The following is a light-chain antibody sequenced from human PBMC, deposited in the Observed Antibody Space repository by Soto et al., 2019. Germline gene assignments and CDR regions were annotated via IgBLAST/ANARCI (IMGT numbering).Light chain of an antibody. Sequence: QSVLTQPASVSGSPGQSITISCTGTSSDVGAYNFVSWYQQHPGKAPKLMIYEVSNRPSGVSNRFSGSKSGNTASLTISGLQAEDEADYYCSSYTTITTLVFGGGTQLTVL. CDR2: EVS. CDR3: SSYTTITTLV. V-gene: IGLV2-14*01. CDR1: SSDVGAYNF. J-gene: IGLJ3*02.